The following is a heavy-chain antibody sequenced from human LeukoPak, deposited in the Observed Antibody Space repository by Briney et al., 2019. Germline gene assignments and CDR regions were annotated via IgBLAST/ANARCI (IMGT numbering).Heavy chain of an antibody. CDR1: GGSISSYY. D-gene: IGHD2-15*01. V-gene: IGHV4-30-4*01. CDR3: ARGGSGGSPLDY. CDR2: IYYSGST. Sequence: PSETLSLTCTVSGGSISSYYWSWIRQPPGKGLEWIGYIYYSGSTYYNPSLKSRVTISVDTSKNQFSLKLSSVTAADTAVYYCARGGSGGSPLDYWGQGTLVTVSS. J-gene: IGHJ4*02.